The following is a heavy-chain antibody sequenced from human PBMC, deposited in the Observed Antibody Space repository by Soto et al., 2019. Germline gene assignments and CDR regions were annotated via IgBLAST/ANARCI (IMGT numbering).Heavy chain of an antibody. CDR2: IYYSGST. V-gene: IGHV4-30-4*01. CDR3: ARSRITDMDV. D-gene: IGHD3-10*01. Sequence: SETLSLTCTVSGGSISSAEDYWSWIRQPPGKGLEWIGYIYYSGSTYYNPSLKSRVTISVDTSKNQFSLKLSSVTAADTAVYYCARSRITDMDVRGQGTTVTVSS. J-gene: IGHJ6*02. CDR1: GGSISSAEDY.